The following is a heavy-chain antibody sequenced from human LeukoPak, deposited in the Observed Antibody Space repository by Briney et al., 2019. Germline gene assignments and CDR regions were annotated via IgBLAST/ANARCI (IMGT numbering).Heavy chain of an antibody. CDR3: ARETYSGYPGIQSPGNFDY. D-gene: IGHD5-12*01. V-gene: IGHV3-21*01. CDR2: ISSSSSYI. CDR1: GFTFSNYA. J-gene: IGHJ4*02. Sequence: PGGSLRLSCAASGFTFSNYAMSWVRQAPGKGLEWVSSISSSSSYIYYADSVKGRFTISRDNAKNSLYLQMNSLRAEDTAVYYCARETYSGYPGIQSPGNFDYWGQGTLVTVSS.